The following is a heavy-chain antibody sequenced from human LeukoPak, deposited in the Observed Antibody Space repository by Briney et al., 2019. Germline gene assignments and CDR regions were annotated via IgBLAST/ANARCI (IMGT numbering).Heavy chain of an antibody. D-gene: IGHD6-13*01. J-gene: IGHJ5*02. Sequence: PSETLSLTCTVSGGSISSYYWSWIRQPPGKGLEWIGYIYYSGSTNYNPSLKSRVTISVDTSKNQFSLKLSSVTAADTAVYYCARVIAAAGTRWFDPWGQGTLVTVSS. CDR2: IYYSGST. CDR3: ARVIAAAGTRWFDP. V-gene: IGHV4-59*01. CDR1: GGSISSYY.